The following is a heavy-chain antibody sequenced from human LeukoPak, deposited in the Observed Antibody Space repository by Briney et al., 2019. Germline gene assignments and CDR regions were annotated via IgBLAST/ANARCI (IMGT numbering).Heavy chain of an antibody. D-gene: IGHD6-13*01. CDR2: INSDGSST. CDR3: AAGGSWYYNY. CDR1: GFTFSSYW. Sequence: PGASLRLSCAASGFTFSSYWMHWVRQAPGKGLVWVSRINSDGSSTSYADSVKGRFTISRDNAKNSLYLQMDSLRAEDTAVYYCAAGGSWYYNYWGQGTLVTVSS. J-gene: IGHJ4*02. V-gene: IGHV3-74*01.